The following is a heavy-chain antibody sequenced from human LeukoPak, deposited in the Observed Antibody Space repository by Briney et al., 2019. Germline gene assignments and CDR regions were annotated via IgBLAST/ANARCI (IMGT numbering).Heavy chain of an antibody. D-gene: IGHD4-17*01. Sequence: GASVKVSCKASGGTFSSYAISWVRQAPGQGLEWMGGIIPIFGIANYAQKFQGRVTITADESTSTAYMELSSLRSEDTAVYYCARATVTTLRAYNWFDPWGQGTLVTVSS. CDR1: GGTFSSYA. J-gene: IGHJ5*02. CDR2: IIPIFGIA. V-gene: IGHV1-69*13. CDR3: ARATVTTLRAYNWFDP.